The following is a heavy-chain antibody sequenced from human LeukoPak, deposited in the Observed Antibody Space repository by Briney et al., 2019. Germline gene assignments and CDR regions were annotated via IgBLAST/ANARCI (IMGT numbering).Heavy chain of an antibody. CDR2: ISWNSGSI. J-gene: IGHJ5*02. D-gene: IGHD6-19*01. CDR3: AKGSRSSGWYNWFDP. Sequence: GGSLRLSCAASGFTFDDYAMHWVRQAPGKGLEWVSGISWNSGSIGYADSVKGRFTISRDNAKNSLYLQMNSLRAEDMALYYCAKGSRSSGWYNWFDPWGQEPWSPSPQ. CDR1: GFTFDDYA. V-gene: IGHV3-9*03.